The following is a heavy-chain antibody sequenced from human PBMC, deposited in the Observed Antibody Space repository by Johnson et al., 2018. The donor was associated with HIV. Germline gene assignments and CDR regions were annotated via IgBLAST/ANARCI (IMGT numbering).Heavy chain of an antibody. CDR3: ASELGIRLDAFDI. CDR2: ISYDGSSK. CDR1: AFTFSNYA. J-gene: IGHJ3*02. V-gene: IGHV3-30-3*01. Sequence: QMQLVESGGGVVQRGRSLRLACAASAFTFSNYAMHWVRQAPGKGLEWVAVISYDGSSKYYAESLKGRISISRDNSMNTLYLQMNSLRAEDTAVYYCASELGIRLDAFDIWGQGTMVTVSS. D-gene: IGHD7-27*01.